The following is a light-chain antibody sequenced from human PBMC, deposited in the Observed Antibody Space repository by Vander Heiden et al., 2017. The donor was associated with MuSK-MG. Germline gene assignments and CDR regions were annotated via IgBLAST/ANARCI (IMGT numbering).Light chain of an antibody. J-gene: IGKJ2*01. CDR2: AAS. CDR3: QQNDSSLMYT. V-gene: IGKV1-39*01. CDR1: QSIRSY. Sequence: DIQMTQSPSSLSASVGDRVTITCRASQSIRSYLNWYQQKPGKAPKLLIYAASSLQSGVPSRFSGSGCGTDVTLTISSRQPEDFAAYYCQQNDSSLMYTFGQGTKVEIK.